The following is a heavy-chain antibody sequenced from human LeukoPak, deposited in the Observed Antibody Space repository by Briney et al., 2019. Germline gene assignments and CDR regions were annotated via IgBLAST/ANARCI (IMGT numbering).Heavy chain of an antibody. CDR3: ARDRWLDF. D-gene: IGHD6-19*01. CDR1: GASITSYY. J-gene: IGHJ4*02. Sequence: PSETLSLTCTVSGASITSYYWSWVRQPPGEGLEWIGYIYYTGSTNYNPSLKSRVTLSVDTSKNQLSLNLRSVTAADTAVYYCARDRWLDFWGQGTLVTVSP. CDR2: IYYTGST. V-gene: IGHV4-59*01.